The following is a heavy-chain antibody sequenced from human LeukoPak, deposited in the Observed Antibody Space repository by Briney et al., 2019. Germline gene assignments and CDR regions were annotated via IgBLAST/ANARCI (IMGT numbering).Heavy chain of an antibody. J-gene: IGHJ4*02. CDR2: INLSGGST. CDR1: GYTFTSYH. V-gene: IGHV1-46*01. Sequence: ASVKVSCKASGYTFTSYHMHWVRQAPGQGREWMGLINLSGGSTTYAQRFQGRVTLTRDTSTSTVYMELSSLRSEDTAVYYCARDSVDDIPMIKHYWRQGTLVTVSS. CDR3: ARDSVDDIPMIKHY. D-gene: IGHD3-16*01.